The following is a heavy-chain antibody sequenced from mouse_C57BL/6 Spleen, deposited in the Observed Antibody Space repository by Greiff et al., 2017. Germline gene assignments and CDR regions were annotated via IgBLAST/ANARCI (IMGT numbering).Heavy chain of an antibody. CDR1: GYSITSGYY. Sequence: EVKLVESGPGLVKPSQSLSLTCSVTGYSITSGYYWNWIRQFPGNKLEWMGYISYDGSNNYNPSLKNRISITRDTSKNQFFLKLNSVTTEDTATYYCARDNYGSSYWFAYWGQGTLVTVSA. CDR3: ARDNYGSSYWFAY. D-gene: IGHD1-1*01. CDR2: ISYDGSN. J-gene: IGHJ3*01. V-gene: IGHV3-6*01.